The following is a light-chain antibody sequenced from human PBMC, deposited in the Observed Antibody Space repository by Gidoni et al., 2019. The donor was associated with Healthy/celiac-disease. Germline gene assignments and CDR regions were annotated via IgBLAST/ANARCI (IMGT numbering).Light chain of an antibody. CDR1: SSDVGGYND. CDR3: SSYTSSSTWV. J-gene: IGLJ3*02. V-gene: IGLV2-14*03. CDR2: DVS. Sequence: PLTHPAPSSASPRPAITITPTGTSSDVGGYNDVSWYQQHPGKAPKLMIYDVSNRPSGVSNRFSGSKSGNTASLTISGLQAEDEADYYCSSYTSSSTWVFGGGTKLTVL.